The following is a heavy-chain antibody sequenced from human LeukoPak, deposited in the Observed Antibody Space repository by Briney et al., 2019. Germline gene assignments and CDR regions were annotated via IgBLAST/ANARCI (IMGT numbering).Heavy chain of an antibody. CDR1: GYTFTGYY. CDR2: INPNSGGT. D-gene: IGHD6-13*01. V-gene: IGHV1-2*02. J-gene: IGHJ5*02. Sequence: ASVKVSCKASGYTFTGYYMHWVRQAPGQGLEWMGWINPNSGGTNYAQKFQGRVTMTRDTSISTVYMELSRLRSDDTAVYYCARARKKQQNWFDPWGQGTLVTVSS. CDR3: ARARKKQQNWFDP.